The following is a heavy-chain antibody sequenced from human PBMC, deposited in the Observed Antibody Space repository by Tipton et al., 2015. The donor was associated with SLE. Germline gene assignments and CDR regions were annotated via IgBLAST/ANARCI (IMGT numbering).Heavy chain of an antibody. D-gene: IGHD1-26*01. Sequence: TLSLTCTVSGGPFSSSSYYWGWIRQPPGKGLEWIGSIYYSGSTYYNPSLKSRVTISVDTSKNQFSLKLSSVTAADTAVYYCARGGGSYYDYWGQGTLVAVSS. J-gene: IGHJ4*02. CDR3: ARGGGSYYDY. CDR2: IYYSGST. CDR1: GGPFSSSSYY. V-gene: IGHV4-39*01.